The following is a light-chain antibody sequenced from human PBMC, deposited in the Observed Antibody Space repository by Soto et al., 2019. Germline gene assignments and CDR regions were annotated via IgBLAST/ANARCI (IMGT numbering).Light chain of an antibody. Sequence: EMVLSQSPGTLCLSPGERATHSCRASQSVSSNLAWYQQKPGQAPRLLIHDASSRATGIPDRFSGSGSGTDFTLTISRLESEDFAVYHCQQYGDSPLTFGGGTKVDI. CDR1: QSVSSN. CDR2: DAS. V-gene: IGKV3-20*01. CDR3: QQYGDSPLT. J-gene: IGKJ4*01.